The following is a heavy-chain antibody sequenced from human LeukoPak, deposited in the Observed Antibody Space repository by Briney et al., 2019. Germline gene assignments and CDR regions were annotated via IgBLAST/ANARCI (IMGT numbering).Heavy chain of an antibody. V-gene: IGHV3-15*01. J-gene: IGHJ3*02. CDR3: TPEGRYYGYHSLPM. D-gene: IGHD1-26*01. Sequence: GGSLRLSCAISGITFSDDWMSWVRQAPGKGLEWVGRIKKNADGGTADYGAPVQGRFTISRDDSKSTLYLQMNSLRSEDTAVYYCTPEGRYYGYHSLPMWGQGTMVTVSS. CDR1: GITFSDDW. CDR2: IKKNADGGTA.